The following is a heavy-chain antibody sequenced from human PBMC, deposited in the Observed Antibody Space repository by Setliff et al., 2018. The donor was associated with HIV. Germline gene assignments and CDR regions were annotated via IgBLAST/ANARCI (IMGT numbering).Heavy chain of an antibody. D-gene: IGHD4-17*01. Sequence: PSETLSLTCTVSGGSISSDDYYWNWIRQPPGKGLEWIGYITYSGSAYYNPSLKSRVTISIDTSNNQISLRLSSVTAADTAVYYCARDPPGYGDPNDYWGQGILVTVSS. CDR3: ARDPPGYGDPNDY. V-gene: IGHV4-30-4*08. J-gene: IGHJ4*02. CDR2: ITYSGSA. CDR1: GGSISSDDYY.